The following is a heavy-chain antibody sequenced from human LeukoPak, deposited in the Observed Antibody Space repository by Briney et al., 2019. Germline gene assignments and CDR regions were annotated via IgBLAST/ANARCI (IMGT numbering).Heavy chain of an antibody. CDR1: GGSIRSYY. D-gene: IGHD6-13*01. CDR2: IYYSGST. V-gene: IGHV4-59*12. CDR3: ARDDLQLVRRLGRNTEYYYYYYMDV. Sequence: SETLSLTCTVSGGSIRSYYWSWIRQPPGKGLEWIAYIYYSGSTNYNPSLTSRVTISVDTSKNQFSLKLSSVTAADTAVYYCARDDLQLVRRLGRNTEYYYYYYMDVWGKGTTVTVSS. J-gene: IGHJ6*03.